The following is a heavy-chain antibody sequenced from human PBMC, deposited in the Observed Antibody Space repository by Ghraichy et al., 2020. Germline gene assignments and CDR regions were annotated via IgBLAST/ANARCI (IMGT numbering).Heavy chain of an antibody. Sequence: GGSLRLSCAASGFTFSSYWMSWVRQAPGKGLEWVANIKQDGSEKYYVDSVKGRFTISRDNAKNSLYLQMNSLRAEDTAVYYCARAKYYDILTGYRNAPAYAFDIWGQGTMVTVSS. V-gene: IGHV3-7*03. CDR2: IKQDGSEK. D-gene: IGHD3-9*01. CDR3: ARAKYYDILTGYRNAPAYAFDI. CDR1: GFTFSSYW. J-gene: IGHJ3*02.